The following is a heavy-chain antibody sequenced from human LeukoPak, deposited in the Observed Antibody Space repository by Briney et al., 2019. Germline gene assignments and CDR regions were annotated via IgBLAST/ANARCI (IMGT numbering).Heavy chain of an antibody. J-gene: IGHJ3*02. CDR1: GFTFSSYW. CDR3: ARDQAVAGTPEDTFDI. Sequence: PGGSLRLSCAAAGFTFSSYWMSWVRQAPGKGLEWVANIKQDVSEKYYVDSVKGRFTISRDNAKNSLYLQMNSLRAEDTAVYYCARDQAVAGTPEDTFDIWGQGTMVTVSS. D-gene: IGHD6-19*01. CDR2: IKQDVSEK. V-gene: IGHV3-7*01.